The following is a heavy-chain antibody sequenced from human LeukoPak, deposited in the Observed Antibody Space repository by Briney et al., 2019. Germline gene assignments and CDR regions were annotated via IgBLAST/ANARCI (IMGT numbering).Heavy chain of an antibody. CDR3: ARQWFDTSGHYTTPFDY. V-gene: IGHV4-39*01. CDR2: IYYSGST. D-gene: IGHD3-22*01. Sequence: SETLSLTCTVSGGSISSSSYYWGWIRQPPGKGLEWIGSIYYSGSTNYNPSLKSRVTISVDTSKNQFSLKLSSVTAADTAVYYCARQWFDTSGHYTTPFDYWGQGTLVTVSS. J-gene: IGHJ4*02. CDR1: GGSISSSSYY.